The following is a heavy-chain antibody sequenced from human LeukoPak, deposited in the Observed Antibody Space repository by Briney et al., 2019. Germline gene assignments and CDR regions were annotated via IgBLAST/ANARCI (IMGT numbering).Heavy chain of an antibody. Sequence: PGRSLRLSCAASGFTFDDYAMHWVRQAPGKGLEWVSGISWNSGSIGYADSVKGRFTISRDNAKNSLYLQMNSLRAEDTAVYYCARDWGGYSYGHPDYWGQGTLVTVSS. D-gene: IGHD5-18*01. CDR2: ISWNSGSI. V-gene: IGHV3-9*01. CDR1: GFTFDDYA. J-gene: IGHJ4*02. CDR3: ARDWGGYSYGHPDY.